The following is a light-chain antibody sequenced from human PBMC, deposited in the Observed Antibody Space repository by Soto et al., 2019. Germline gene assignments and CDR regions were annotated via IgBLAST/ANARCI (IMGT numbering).Light chain of an antibody. J-gene: IGLJ2*01. CDR3: CSYAGSPSHVV. Sequence: QSALTQPASVSGSPGQSITISCTGTSSDVGSYNLVSWYQQYPGKAPKFIIYEVSKRPSGVSNRFSGSKSGNTASLTISGLQAEDEADYYWCSYAGSPSHVVFGGGTHLTVL. V-gene: IGLV2-23*02. CDR2: EVS. CDR1: SSDVGSYNL.